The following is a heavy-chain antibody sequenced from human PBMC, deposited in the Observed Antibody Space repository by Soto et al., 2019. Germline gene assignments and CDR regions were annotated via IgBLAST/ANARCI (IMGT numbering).Heavy chain of an antibody. J-gene: IGHJ4*02. V-gene: IGHV3-21*01. CDR3: AREDSIIIPAVSDF. D-gene: IGHD3-22*01. Sequence: GGSLRLSCTVSGFAFNNYGINWVRQAPGKGLEWVSSISKSDYTYYSDSVKGRFTISRDNAKSSVSLQMNTLRVDDTAVYYCAREDSIIIPAVSDFWGQGTLVTVSS. CDR2: ISKSDYT. CDR1: GFAFNNYG.